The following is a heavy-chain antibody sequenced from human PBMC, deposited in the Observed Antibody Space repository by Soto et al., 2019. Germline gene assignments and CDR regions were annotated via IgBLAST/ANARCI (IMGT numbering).Heavy chain of an antibody. Sequence: GGSLRLSCAASGFTFSSYAMSWVRQAPGKGLEWVSAISGSGGSTYYADSVKGRFTISRDNPKNTLYLQMNSLRAEDTAVYYCAKDRDHPYSSGWYMGYFQHWGQGTLVTVSS. V-gene: IGHV3-23*01. CDR1: GFTFSSYA. J-gene: IGHJ1*01. CDR2: ISGSGGST. D-gene: IGHD6-19*01. CDR3: AKDRDHPYSSGWYMGYFQH.